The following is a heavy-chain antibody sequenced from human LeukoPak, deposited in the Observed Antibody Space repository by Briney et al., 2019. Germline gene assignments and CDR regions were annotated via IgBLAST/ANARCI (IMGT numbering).Heavy chain of an antibody. V-gene: IGHV4-59*01. CDR2: IYYSGST. Sequence: SETQTLTCTVSGGSISSYYWSWIRQPPGKGLEWIGYIYYSGSTNYNPSLKSRVTISVDTSKNQFSLKLSSVTAADTAVYYCARGGYDILTGYSWDYWGQGTLVTVSS. J-gene: IGHJ4*02. CDR3: ARGGYDILTGYSWDY. CDR1: GGSISSYY. D-gene: IGHD3-9*01.